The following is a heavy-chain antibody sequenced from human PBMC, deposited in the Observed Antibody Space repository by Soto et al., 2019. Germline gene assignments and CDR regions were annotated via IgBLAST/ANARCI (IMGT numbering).Heavy chain of an antibody. Sequence: SETLSLTCTFSGGSISSYYWSCIRQPSGNGLEWIGRIYTSGSTNYNPSLKSRATMSVDTSKTQFSLKLSSVTAADTAVYYWARDVAAAGYFDYWGQGTLVTVSS. CDR3: ARDVAAAGYFDY. CDR1: GGSISSYY. CDR2: IYTSGST. D-gene: IGHD6-13*01. J-gene: IGHJ4*02. V-gene: IGHV4-4*07.